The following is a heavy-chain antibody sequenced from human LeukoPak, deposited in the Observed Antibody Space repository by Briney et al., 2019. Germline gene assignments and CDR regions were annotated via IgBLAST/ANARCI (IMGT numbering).Heavy chain of an antibody. CDR3: ARVTGYIVEDYFDY. Sequence: SETLSLTCSVSGGSISSYYWSWIRQPPGKGLEWIGYIYYSGGTNYNPSLKSRVTISVDTSKNQFSLRLSSVTAADTAVYYCARVTGYIVEDYFDYWGQGTLVTVSS. D-gene: IGHD3-22*01. CDR1: GGSISSYY. V-gene: IGHV4-59*01. CDR2: IYYSGGT. J-gene: IGHJ4*02.